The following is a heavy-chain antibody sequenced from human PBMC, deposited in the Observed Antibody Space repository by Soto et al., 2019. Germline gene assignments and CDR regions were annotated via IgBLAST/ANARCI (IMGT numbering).Heavy chain of an antibody. CDR3: ASEEGGGPGVFDY. J-gene: IGHJ4*02. V-gene: IGHV3-23*01. D-gene: IGHD2-8*01. CDR2: FIANGGST. Sequence: EVQLLESGGGLVQPGGSLRLSCVASGFSLNFYAMSWVRQAPGKGLEWVSAFIANGGSTDSADSVKGRFTISRDNSKNTLYLQMNSLRAEDTAVYYCASEEGGGPGVFDYWGRGTLVTVSS. CDR1: GFSLNFYA.